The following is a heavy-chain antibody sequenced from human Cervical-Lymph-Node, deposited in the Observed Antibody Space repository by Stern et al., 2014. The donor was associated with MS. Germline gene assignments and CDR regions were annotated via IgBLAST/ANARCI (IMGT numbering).Heavy chain of an antibody. V-gene: IGHV4-30-4*01. CDR2: IFYTGST. D-gene: IGHD6-6*01. CDR1: GDSISSGDYY. CDR3: ARGRSIFDS. J-gene: IGHJ4*02. Sequence: QVQLQESDPGLVKPSQTLSLTCTVSGDSISSGDYYWSWLRQTPGKGLEWIGFIFYTGSTYYNPSLKSRLAISVDTSKNTFSLKLNSVTAADTAVYYCARGRSIFDSWGQGTLVAVSS.